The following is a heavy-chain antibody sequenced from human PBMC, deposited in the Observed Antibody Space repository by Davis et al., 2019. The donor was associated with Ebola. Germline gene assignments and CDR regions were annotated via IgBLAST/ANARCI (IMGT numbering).Heavy chain of an antibody. D-gene: IGHD7-27*01. V-gene: IGHV4-61*01. Sequence: SETLSLTCTVSGGSVSSGSYYWSWIRQPPGKGLEWIGYIYYSGSTNYNPSLKSRVTISVDTSKNQFSLKLSSVTAADTAVYYCARLNWVGSWFDPWGQGTLVTVSS. CDR3: ARLNWVGSWFDP. CDR2: IYYSGST. J-gene: IGHJ5*02. CDR1: GGSVSSGSYY.